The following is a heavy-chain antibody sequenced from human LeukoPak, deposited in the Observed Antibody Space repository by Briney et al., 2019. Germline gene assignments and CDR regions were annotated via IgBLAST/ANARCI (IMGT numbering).Heavy chain of an antibody. V-gene: IGHV3-21*01. CDR2: ISSSSSYI. D-gene: IGHD3-22*01. CDR3: ARSRDYYDSSGYPA. CDR1: GFTFSSYS. J-gene: IGHJ5*02. Sequence: GGSLRLSCAASGFTFSSYSMNWVRQAPGKGLEWVSSISSSSSYIYYADSVKGRFTISRGNAKNSLYLQMNSLRAEDTAVYYCARSRDYYDSSGYPAWGQGTLVTVSS.